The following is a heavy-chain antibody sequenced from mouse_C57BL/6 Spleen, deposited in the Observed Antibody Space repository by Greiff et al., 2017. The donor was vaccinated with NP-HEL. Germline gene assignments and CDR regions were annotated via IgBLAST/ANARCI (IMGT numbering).Heavy chain of an antibody. CDR1: GFTFSSYA. D-gene: IGHD2-1*01. CDR2: ISDGGSYT. CDR3: ARDKEGDYGNGVDY. J-gene: IGHJ2*01. V-gene: IGHV5-4*01. Sequence: VQLKQSGGGLVKPGGSLKLSCAASGFTFSSYAMSWVRQTPEKRLEWVATISDGGSYTYYPDNVKGRFTISRDNAKNNLYLQMSHLKSEDTAMYYCARDKEGDYGNGVDYWGQGTTLTVSS.